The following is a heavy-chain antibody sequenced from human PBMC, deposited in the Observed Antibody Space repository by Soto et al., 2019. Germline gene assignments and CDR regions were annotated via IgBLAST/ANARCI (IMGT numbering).Heavy chain of an antibody. J-gene: IGHJ4*02. CDR1: GFTFSIYA. CDR2: MSRTGDNT. V-gene: IGHV3-23*01. D-gene: IGHD3-22*01. Sequence: GGSLRLSCAASGFTFSIYAMTWVRQSPGKGLEWVSSMSRTGDNTYYADSVKGRFTISRDNSKNTLYLQMNSPRAEDTAIYYCAKDQSNSNPLYCFDFWGPGTLVTVSS. CDR3: AKDQSNSNPLYCFDF.